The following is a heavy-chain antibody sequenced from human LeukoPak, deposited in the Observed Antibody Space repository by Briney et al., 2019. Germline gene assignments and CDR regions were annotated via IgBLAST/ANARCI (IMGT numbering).Heavy chain of an antibody. CDR3: ARGGYSGYNFDY. CDR2: INSDGSST. J-gene: IGHJ4*02. V-gene: IGHV3-74*01. Sequence: GGSLRLSCVASGFTFSSYWMHWVRQAPGKGLVWVSRINSDGSSTSYANSVKGRFTISRDNAKNTLYLQMNSLRAEDTAVYNCARGGYSGYNFDYWGQGTLVTVSS. CDR1: GFTFSSYW. D-gene: IGHD5-12*01.